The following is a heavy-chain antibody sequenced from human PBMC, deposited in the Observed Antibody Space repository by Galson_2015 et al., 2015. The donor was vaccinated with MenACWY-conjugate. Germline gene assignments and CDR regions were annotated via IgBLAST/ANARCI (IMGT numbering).Heavy chain of an antibody. D-gene: IGHD4-17*01. V-gene: IGHV7-4-1*02. Sequence: SVKVSCKASGYTFTNYAINWVRQAPGQGLEWLGGINTNTGNPTYAQAFTGRFVFSLDTSVSTAYLQISSLKAEDAAVYYCVRDSTQIPATVPMGRFAYWGRASLVTVSS. J-gene: IGHJ4*02. CDR1: GYTFTNYA. CDR2: INTNTGNP. CDR3: VRDSTQIPATVPMGRFAY.